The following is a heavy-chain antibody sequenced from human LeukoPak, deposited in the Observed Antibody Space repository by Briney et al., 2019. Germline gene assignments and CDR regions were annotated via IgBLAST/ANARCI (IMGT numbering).Heavy chain of an antibody. CDR3: AKLTGVAGTGDY. Sequence: GRSLRLSCAASGFAFSSYGMHWVRQAPGKGLEWVAVISYDGSNKYYADSVKGRFTISRDNSKNTLYLQMNSLRAEDTAVCYCAKLTGVAGTGDYWGQGTLVTVSS. CDR1: GFAFSSYG. CDR2: ISYDGSNK. D-gene: IGHD6-19*01. V-gene: IGHV3-30*18. J-gene: IGHJ4*02.